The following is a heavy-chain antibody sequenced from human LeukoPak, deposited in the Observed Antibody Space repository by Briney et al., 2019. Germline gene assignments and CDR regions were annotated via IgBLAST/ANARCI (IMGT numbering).Heavy chain of an antibody. CDR3: ARDRDSSGLRDFDL. D-gene: IGHD3-22*01. CDR1: GGSISSYY. CDR2: IYYSGNT. V-gene: IGHV4-59*01. Sequence: PSETLSLTCTVSGGSISSYYWSWIRQPPGKGLEWIGYIYYSGNTNYNPSRKSRVSISIDTSKNQFSLQLSSVTAADTAVYYCARDRDSSGLRDFDLWARGTLVTVSA. J-gene: IGHJ2*01.